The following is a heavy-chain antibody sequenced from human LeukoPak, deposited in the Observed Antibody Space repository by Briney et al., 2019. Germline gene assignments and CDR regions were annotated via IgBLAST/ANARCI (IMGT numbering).Heavy chain of an antibody. J-gene: IGHJ4*02. Sequence: DSVKGRFTISRDNSKNTLYLQMNSLRAEDTAVYYCARDGWLGGSCSVDYWGQGTLVTVSS. V-gene: IGHV3-30*07. D-gene: IGHD2-15*01. CDR3: ARDGWLGGSCSVDY.